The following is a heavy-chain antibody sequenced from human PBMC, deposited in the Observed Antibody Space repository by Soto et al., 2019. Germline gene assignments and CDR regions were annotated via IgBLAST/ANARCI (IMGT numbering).Heavy chain of an antibody. D-gene: IGHD3-3*01. CDR1: GFTFSSYS. CDR2: ISSSSSTI. Sequence: GGSLSLSCAASGFTFSSYSMNWVRQAPGKGLEWVSYISSSSSTIYYADSVRGRFTISRDKAKNSLYLQMNSLRAQDTAVDYCATTSYYDFWSCYLPYYFDYWGQGTLVTVSS. CDR3: ATTSYYDFWSCYLPYYFDY. J-gene: IGHJ4*02. V-gene: IGHV3-48*01.